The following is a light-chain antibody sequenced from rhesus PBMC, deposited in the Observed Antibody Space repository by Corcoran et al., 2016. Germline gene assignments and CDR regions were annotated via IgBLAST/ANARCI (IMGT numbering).Light chain of an antibody. V-gene: IGKV1-22*01. J-gene: IGKJ1*01. CDR3: LQFSSSPWT. CDR1: QGISNF. Sequence: DIQMSQSPSSLSASVGDRVIITCRASQGISNFLNWYQQKPGKAPKLLIYKASSLQSGVPSRVSGSGSGTDFTLTISSLQPEDFATYYCLQFSSSPWTFGQGTKVEIK. CDR2: KAS.